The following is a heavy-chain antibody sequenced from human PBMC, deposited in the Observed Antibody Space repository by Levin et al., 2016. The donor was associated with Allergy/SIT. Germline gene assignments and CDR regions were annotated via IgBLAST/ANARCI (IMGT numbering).Heavy chain of an antibody. CDR3: ARLQYPTTRGTDC. Sequence: SETLSLTCAFYGESLTGSYWTWIRQPPGKGLEWIGEINHVGSVTYNASLKSRLTMSVDTTKNHFSLKLTSVTAADTALYFCARLQYPTTRGTDCWGQGTLVTVSS. V-gene: IGHV4-34*01. CDR1: GESLTGSY. J-gene: IGHJ4*02. CDR2: INHVGSV. D-gene: IGHD5-24*01.